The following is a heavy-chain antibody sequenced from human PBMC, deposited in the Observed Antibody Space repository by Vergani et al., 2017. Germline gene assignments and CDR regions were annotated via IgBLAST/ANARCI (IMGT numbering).Heavy chain of an antibody. CDR1: GYSFTSYW. V-gene: IGHV5-10-1*01. CDR3: ARVGWSYYDSSGYYYAPGGWFDP. J-gene: IGHJ5*02. CDR2: IDPSDSYT. D-gene: IGHD3-22*01. Sequence: EVQPVESGGGLVKPGESLRISCKGSGYSFTSYWISWVRQMPGKGLEWMGRIDPSDSYTNYSPSFQGHVTISADKSISTAYLQWSSLKASDTAMYYCARVGWSYYDSSGYYYAPGGWFDPWGQGTLVTVSS.